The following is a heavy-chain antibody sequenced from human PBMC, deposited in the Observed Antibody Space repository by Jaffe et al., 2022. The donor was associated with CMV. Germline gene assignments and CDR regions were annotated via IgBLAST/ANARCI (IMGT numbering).Heavy chain of an antibody. Sequence: QVQLVESGGGVVQPGRSLRLSCAASGFTFSSYGMHWVRQAPGKGLEWVAVIWYDGSNKYYADSVKGRFTISRDNSKNTLYLQMNSLRAEDTAVYYCAVLSGSYRNNDAFDIWGQGTMVTVSS. CDR1: GFTFSSYG. CDR3: AVLSGSYRNNDAFDI. CDR2: IWYDGSNK. D-gene: IGHD1-26*01. J-gene: IGHJ3*02. V-gene: IGHV3-33*08.